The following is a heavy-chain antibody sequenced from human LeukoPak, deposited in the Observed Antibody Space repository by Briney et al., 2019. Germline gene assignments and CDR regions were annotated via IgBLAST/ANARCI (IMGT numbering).Heavy chain of an antibody. D-gene: IGHD4-17*01. CDR2: IYYSGST. Sequence: SETLSLTCTVSGYSISSSSYYWGWIRQPPGKGLEWIGSIYYSGSTYYNPSLNSRVTISVDTSKNQSSLRLSSVTAADTAVYYCARHDSGDYGALDYWGQGSLVTVSS. CDR3: ARHDSGDYGALDY. J-gene: IGHJ4*02. V-gene: IGHV4-39*01. CDR1: GYSISSSSYY.